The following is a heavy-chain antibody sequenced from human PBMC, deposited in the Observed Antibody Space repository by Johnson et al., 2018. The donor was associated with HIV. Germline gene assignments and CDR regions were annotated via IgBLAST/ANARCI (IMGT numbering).Heavy chain of an antibody. CDR3: TTELVGARGPNAFDI. D-gene: IGHD1-26*01. CDR1: GFTFSSYG. J-gene: IGHJ3*02. Sequence: QVQLVESGGGLVQPGGSLRLSCAASGFTFSSYGMHWVRQAPGKGLEWVAFIRYDGSNKYYADSVKGRFTISRDNSKNTLYLQMNSLRIEDTAVYYCTTELVGARGPNAFDIWGQGTMVTVSS. CDR2: IRYDGSNK. V-gene: IGHV3-30*02.